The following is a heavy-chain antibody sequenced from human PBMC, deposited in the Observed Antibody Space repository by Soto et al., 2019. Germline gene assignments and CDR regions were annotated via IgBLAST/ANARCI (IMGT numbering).Heavy chain of an antibody. CDR3: ARDWTRLEWLFSDF. CDR2: IKQDGSEK. V-gene: IGHV3-7*03. D-gene: IGHD3-3*01. J-gene: IGHJ4*02. CDR1: GFTFSSYW. Sequence: PGGSLRLSCAASGFTFSSYWMSWVRQAPGKGLEWVANIKQDGSEKYYVDSVKGRFTISRDNAKNSLYLQMNSLRAGATDVYYCARDWTRLEWLFSDFWGQGTLVTVSS.